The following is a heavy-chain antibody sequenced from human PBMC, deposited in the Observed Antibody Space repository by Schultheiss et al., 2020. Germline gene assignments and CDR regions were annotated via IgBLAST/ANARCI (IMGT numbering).Heavy chain of an antibody. CDR1: GGTFSSYA. J-gene: IGHJ6*02. CDR3: ASYEILSVLGRAELLNLYYYYYGMDV. V-gene: IGHV1-69*06. D-gene: IGHD3-10*01. Sequence: SVKVSCKASGGTFSSYAISWVRQAPGQGLEWMGGIIPIFGTANYAQKFQGRVTITADKSTSTAYMELSSLRPEDTAVYYCASYEILSVLGRAELLNLYYYYYGMDVWGQGTTVTVSS. CDR2: IIPIFGTA.